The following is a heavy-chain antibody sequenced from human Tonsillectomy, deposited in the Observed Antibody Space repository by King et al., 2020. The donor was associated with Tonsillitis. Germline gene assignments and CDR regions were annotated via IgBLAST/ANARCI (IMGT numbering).Heavy chain of an antibody. Sequence: VQLVESGGGLVQPGRSLRLSCTASGFTFDEYAMSWFRQAPGKGLEWVGFIRSKDYGGTTEYAASVKGRFTISRDDSKIIAYLQMNSLKTEDTAVYYCTKGEYGLGTYVWGPGTLVTVTS. V-gene: IGHV3-49*03. J-gene: IGHJ4*02. CDR1: GFTFDEYA. CDR2: IRSKDYGGTT. CDR3: TKGEYGLGTYV. D-gene: IGHD3-10*01.